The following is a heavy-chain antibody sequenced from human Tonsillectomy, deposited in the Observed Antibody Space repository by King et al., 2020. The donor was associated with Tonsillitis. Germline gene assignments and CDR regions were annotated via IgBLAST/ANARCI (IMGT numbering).Heavy chain of an antibody. Sequence: QLVQSGVEVKKPGESLKISCKGSGYSFTSYWIGWVRQMPGKGLEWMGIIYPGDSDTRYSPSFQGQVTISADKSISTAYLQWSSLKASDTAMYYCARLGALVGSAATNWFDPWGQGTLVTVSS. J-gene: IGHJ5*02. D-gene: IGHD3-16*01. V-gene: IGHV5-51*01. CDR3: ARLGALVGSAATNWFDP. CDR2: IYPGDSDT. CDR1: GYSFTSYW.